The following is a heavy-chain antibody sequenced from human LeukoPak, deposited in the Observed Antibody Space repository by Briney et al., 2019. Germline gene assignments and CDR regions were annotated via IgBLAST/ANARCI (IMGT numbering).Heavy chain of an antibody. CDR3: ASMMVRGGTYDY. CDR1: GYTFTGYY. Sequence: GASVKVSCKASGYTFTGYYMHWVRQAPGQGLEWMGWINPNRGGTNYAQKFQGRVTMTRDTSISTAYMELSRLRSDDTAVYYCASMMVRGGTYDYWGQGTLVTVSS. D-gene: IGHD3-10*01. J-gene: IGHJ4*02. V-gene: IGHV1-2*02. CDR2: INPNRGGT.